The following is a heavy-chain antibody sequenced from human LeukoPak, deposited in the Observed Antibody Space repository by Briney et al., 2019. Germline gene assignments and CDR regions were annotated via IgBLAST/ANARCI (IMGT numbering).Heavy chain of an antibody. CDR1: GYTFTSYG. V-gene: IGHV1-18*01. D-gene: IGHD6-6*01. CDR3: ARTIAARGALRAFDI. J-gene: IGHJ3*02. CDR2: ISAYNGNT. Sequence: ASVKVSCKASGYTFTSYGISWVRQAPGQGLEWMGWISAYNGNTNYAQKLQGRVTMTTDTSTSTAYMELRSLRSDDTAVYYCARTIAARGALRAFDIWGQGTMVTVSS.